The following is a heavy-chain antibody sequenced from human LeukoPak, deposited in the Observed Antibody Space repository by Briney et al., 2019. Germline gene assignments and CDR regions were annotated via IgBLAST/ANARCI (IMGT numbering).Heavy chain of an antibody. CDR1: GFTFSSYA. V-gene: IGHV3-23*01. CDR3: ARVKQQLVYYFDY. Sequence: GGSLRLSCVASGFTFSSYAMSWVRQAPGEGLEWVSAISGSGGSTYYADSVKGRFTISRDNSKNALYLQMNSLRAEDTAVYYCARVKQQLVYYFDYWGQGTLVTVSS. D-gene: IGHD6-13*01. J-gene: IGHJ4*02. CDR2: ISGSGGST.